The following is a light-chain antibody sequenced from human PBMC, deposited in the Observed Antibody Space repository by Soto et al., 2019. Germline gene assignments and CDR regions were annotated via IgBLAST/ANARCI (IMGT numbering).Light chain of an antibody. CDR1: SSDIGGYNY. V-gene: IGLV2-14*01. CDR2: EVT. Sequence: QSALTQPASVSGSPGQSISISCTGTSSDIGGYNYVSWYQQHPGKAPKLIIFEVTNRPSGVSSRFSGSKSGNTASLTISGLQAEDESDYYCMSYTSSTTVVFGGGTQLTVL. J-gene: IGLJ2*01. CDR3: MSYTSSTTVV.